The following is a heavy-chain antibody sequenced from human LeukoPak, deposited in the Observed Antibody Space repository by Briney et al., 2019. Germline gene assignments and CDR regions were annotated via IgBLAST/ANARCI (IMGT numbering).Heavy chain of an antibody. Sequence: SETLSLTCTVSGGSISGYYWSWIRQPPGKGLEWIGYIYYSGSTNYNPSLKSRVTISVDTSKNQFSLKLSSVTAADTAVYYCARDSSGYFDFDYWGQGTLVTVSS. CDR1: GGSISGYY. D-gene: IGHD3-22*01. V-gene: IGHV4-59*12. J-gene: IGHJ4*02. CDR3: ARDSSGYFDFDY. CDR2: IYYSGST.